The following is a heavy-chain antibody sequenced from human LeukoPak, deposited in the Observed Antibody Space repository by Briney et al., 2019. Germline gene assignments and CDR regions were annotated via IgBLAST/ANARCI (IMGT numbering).Heavy chain of an antibody. CDR1: GFTLSTLD. Sequence: GGSLRLSCAASGFTLSTLDMQWVRPAAGERLEWVCGIAITGDTYYQASVNGRFTISRENSENSLYLQMNSLRVGDTAVYYCARDWGRAAAGTFWFDPWGQGTMVTVSS. D-gene: IGHD6-13*01. CDR2: IAITGDT. V-gene: IGHV3-13*01. J-gene: IGHJ5*02. CDR3: ARDWGRAAAGTFWFDP.